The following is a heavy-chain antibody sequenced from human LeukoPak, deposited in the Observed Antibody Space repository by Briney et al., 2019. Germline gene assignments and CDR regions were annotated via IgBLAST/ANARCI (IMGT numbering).Heavy chain of an antibody. V-gene: IGHV3-53*01. CDR3: ARNGYTSGWYRN. J-gene: IGHJ4*02. CDR2: IYSGVST. Sequence: GGSLRLSCAASGFTVSSNYMSWVRQAPGKGLEGVSTIYSGVSTYYADSVKVRFTISRDTSKTTLYLQMNSLRGEDTAVYYCARNGYTSGWYRNWGQGTLVTVSS. CDR1: GFTVSSNY. D-gene: IGHD6-19*01.